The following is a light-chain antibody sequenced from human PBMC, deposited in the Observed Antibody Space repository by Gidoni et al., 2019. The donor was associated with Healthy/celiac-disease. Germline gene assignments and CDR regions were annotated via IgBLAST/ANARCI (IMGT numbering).Light chain of an antibody. CDR2: AAS. J-gene: IGKJ2*01. CDR3: QHSYSTPMYT. Sequence: DIQMTQSPSSLSASVGDRDTIPCRSSQCISSYLNWYQQKPGKAPKLLIYAASSLQSGVPSRFSGSGSRTDFTLTISSLQPENFATYYCQHSYSTPMYTFXQXTKLEIK. CDR1: QCISSY. V-gene: IGKV1-39*01.